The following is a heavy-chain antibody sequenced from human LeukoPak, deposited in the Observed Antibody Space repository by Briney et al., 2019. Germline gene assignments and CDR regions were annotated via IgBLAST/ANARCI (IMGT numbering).Heavy chain of an antibody. CDR2: ISGTNGNT. J-gene: IGHJ3*02. Sequence: ASVKVSCKASGGTFSSYAISWVRQAPGQGLEWMGWISGTNGNTNYAEKFEGRVTLTTDKFTSTAYMELRSLRSDDTAVYYCARDHGYSSGWSDDAFDIWGQGTMVTVSS. D-gene: IGHD6-19*01. CDR3: ARDHGYSSGWSDDAFDI. CDR1: GGTFSSYA. V-gene: IGHV1-18*01.